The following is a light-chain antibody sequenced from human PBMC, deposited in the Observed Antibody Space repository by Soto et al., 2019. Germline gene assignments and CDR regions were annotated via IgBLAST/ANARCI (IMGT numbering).Light chain of an antibody. J-gene: IGLJ1*01. CDR2: EVS. CDR1: SSDVGGYIY. V-gene: IGLV2-14*01. CDR3: SSYTSNNTPFV. Sequence: QSVLTQPPSASGSPGQSVTISCTGTSSDVGGYIYVSWFQHHPGKAPKLMIYEVSNRPSGVSNRFSASKSGNTASLTISGLQAEDEADYYCSSYTSNNTPFVFGTGTKVTVL.